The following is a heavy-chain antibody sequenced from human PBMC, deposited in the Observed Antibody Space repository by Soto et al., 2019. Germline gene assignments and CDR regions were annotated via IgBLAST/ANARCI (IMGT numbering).Heavy chain of an antibody. CDR3: ARVYDGSGYSYFQH. J-gene: IGHJ1*01. Sequence: SVKVSCKASGGTFSSYAISWVRQAPGQGLEWMGGIIPIFGTANYAQKFQGRVTITADKSTSTAYMELSSLRSEDTAVYSCARVYDGSGYSYFQHWGQGTLVTVSS. V-gene: IGHV1-69*06. CDR1: GGTFSSYA. D-gene: IGHD3-22*01. CDR2: IIPIFGTA.